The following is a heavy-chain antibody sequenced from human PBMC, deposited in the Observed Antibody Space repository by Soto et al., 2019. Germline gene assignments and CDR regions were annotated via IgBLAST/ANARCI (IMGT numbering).Heavy chain of an antibody. Sequence: SETLSLTCAVSGGSISSSNWWSWVRQPPGKGLEWIGEIYHSGRTNYNPSLRSRVTTSVDKSKNQFSLKLSSVTAADTAVYSCARAGVAARPGRFDPWGQGTLVTVSS. CDR3: ARAGVAARPGRFDP. V-gene: IGHV4-4*02. CDR1: GGSISSSNW. CDR2: IYHSGRT. J-gene: IGHJ5*02. D-gene: IGHD6-6*01.